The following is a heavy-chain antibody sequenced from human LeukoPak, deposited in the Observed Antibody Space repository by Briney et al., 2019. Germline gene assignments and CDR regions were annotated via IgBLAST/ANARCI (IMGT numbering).Heavy chain of an antibody. D-gene: IGHD4-17*01. CDR3: ARVTVKYYYYYYMDV. CDR1: GGSFSGYY. CDR2: IYYSGST. V-gene: IGHV4-34*01. Sequence: SETLSLTCAVYGGSFSGYYWGWIRQPPGKGLEWIGSIYYSGSTYYNPSLKSRVTISVDTSKNQFSLKLSSVTAADTAVYYCARVTVKYYYYYYMDVWGKGTTVTISS. J-gene: IGHJ6*03.